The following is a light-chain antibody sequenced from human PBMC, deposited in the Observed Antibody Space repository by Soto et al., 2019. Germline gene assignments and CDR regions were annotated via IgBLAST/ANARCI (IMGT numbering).Light chain of an antibody. CDR2: GAS. V-gene: IGKV3-20*01. J-gene: IGKJ1*01. Sequence: EILLTQSPGTLSLSPGESATLSCRASQSVSSSYLAWYQQKTGQAHRLLIYGASSRATGIPDRFSGSGSGTDFTLTISRLEPEDFAVYYCQQYGSSPWTFGQGTKVDI. CDR1: QSVSSSY. CDR3: QQYGSSPWT.